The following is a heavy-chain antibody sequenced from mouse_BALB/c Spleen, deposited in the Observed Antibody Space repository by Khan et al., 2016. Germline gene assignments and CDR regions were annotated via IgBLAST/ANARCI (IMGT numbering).Heavy chain of an antibody. CDR1: GFNFSRYW. J-gene: IGHJ3*01. CDR2: INPDSSTI. Sequence: EVKLLESGGDLVQPGGSLKLSCAASGFNFSRYWMSWVRQAPGKGLEWIGEINPDSSTINYTPSLKDKFIISRDNAKNTLYLQMSRVSPEDTALNYCERHYYTGGWLAYWGQGTLVTVSA. D-gene: IGHD1-1*01. CDR3: ERHYYTGGWLAY. V-gene: IGHV4-1*02.